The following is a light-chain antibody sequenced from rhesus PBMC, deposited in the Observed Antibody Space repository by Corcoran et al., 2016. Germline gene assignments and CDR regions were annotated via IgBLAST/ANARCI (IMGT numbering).Light chain of an antibody. CDR2: GAS. V-gene: IGKV3S9*01. CDR3: QQYNNWKT. CDR1: QSVSSD. Sequence: EIVMTQSPATLSLSPGERATLSCRASQSVSSDVAWYQQKPEQAPRLLIYGASSRATGIPDRVRGSGSGTDFTLIISILEPEDVGVYYCQQYNNWKTFGQGTKVEIK. J-gene: IGKJ1*01.